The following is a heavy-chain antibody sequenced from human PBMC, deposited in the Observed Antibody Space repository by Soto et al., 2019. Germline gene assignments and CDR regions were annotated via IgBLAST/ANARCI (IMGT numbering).Heavy chain of an antibody. J-gene: IGHJ5*02. V-gene: IGHV3-23*01. CDR3: AKYMVRGVIMSWFDP. D-gene: IGHD3-10*01. CDR2: ISGSGGST. CDR1: GFTFSSYA. Sequence: GGSLRLSCAASGFTFSSYAMSWVRQAPGKGLEWVSAISGSGGSTYYADSVKGRFTISRDNSKNTLYLQMNSLRAEDTAVYYCAKYMVRGVIMSWFDPWGQGTLVTVSS.